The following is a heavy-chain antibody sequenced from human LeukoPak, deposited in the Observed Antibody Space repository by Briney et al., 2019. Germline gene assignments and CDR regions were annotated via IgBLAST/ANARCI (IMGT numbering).Heavy chain of an antibody. CDR1: GYIFTGYY. J-gene: IGHJ4*02. Sequence: ASVKVSCKASGYIFTGYYMHWVRQAPGQGLEWMGWINPNSGGTNFAQKFQGRVTMTRDTSISTAYMDLSRLRSDDTAMYYCARSRLGSQFDFWGQGTLVIVSS. D-gene: IGHD1-26*01. V-gene: IGHV1-2*02. CDR2: INPNSGGT. CDR3: ARSRLGSQFDF.